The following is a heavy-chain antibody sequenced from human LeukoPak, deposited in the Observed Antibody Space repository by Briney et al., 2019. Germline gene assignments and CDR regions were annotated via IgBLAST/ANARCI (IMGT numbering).Heavy chain of an antibody. J-gene: IGHJ4*01. CDR2: ISPDGNLE. D-gene: IGHD1/OR15-1a*01. Sequence: GGSLRLSCAASGFTFTTFGIHWVRQAPGKGLEWVAAISPDGNLEYYTDSVQGRFTVSRDNSKNMIYLQMNSLRGEDSALYYCAKINNNEDYGGHGPLVPVSS. V-gene: IGHV3-30*18. CDR3: AKINNNEDY. CDR1: GFTFTTFG.